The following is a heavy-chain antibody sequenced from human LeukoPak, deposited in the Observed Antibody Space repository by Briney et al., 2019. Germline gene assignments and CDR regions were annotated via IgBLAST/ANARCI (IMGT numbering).Heavy chain of an antibody. V-gene: IGHV3-11*01. CDR1: GFTFSDFY. J-gene: IGHJ4*02. D-gene: IGHD5-18*01. CDR2: IRSGGGTI. Sequence: GGSLRLSCLASGFTFSDFYMSWIRQAPGKGLEWVAYIRSGGGTIFYADSVRGRFTISRDDAKSSLYLQMNDLRADDTAVYYYSSFNHWGQGALVTVSS. CDR3: SSFNH.